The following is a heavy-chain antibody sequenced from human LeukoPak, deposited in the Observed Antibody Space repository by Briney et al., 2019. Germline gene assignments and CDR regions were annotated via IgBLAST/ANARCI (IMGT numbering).Heavy chain of an antibody. V-gene: IGHV3-7*03. Sequence: GVSLRLSCEASGFTFSNYWMSWVRQAPGKGLEWLANIKEDGSVKYYVDSVKGRFTISRDNAKNLLFLQMNSLRAEDTAVYSCARGRRDSEYVGGLGYWGQGILVTVSS. J-gene: IGHJ4*02. CDR3: ARGRRDSEYVGGLGY. D-gene: IGHD3-16*01. CDR1: GFTFSNYW. CDR2: IKEDGSVK.